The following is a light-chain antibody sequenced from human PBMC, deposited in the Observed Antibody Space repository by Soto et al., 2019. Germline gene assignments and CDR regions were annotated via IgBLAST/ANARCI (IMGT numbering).Light chain of an antibody. J-gene: IGKJ1*01. CDR1: HVITSW. CDR2: AAS. Sequence: DIQMTQSPSSVSASVGDRVTITCRASHVITSWLAWHQQKPGKAPKLLIYAASSLQSGVPSRFSGSGSGTDFTLTISCLQPEDFATYYCQQANSFPRTFGQGTKVEIK. CDR3: QQANSFPRT. V-gene: IGKV1-12*01.